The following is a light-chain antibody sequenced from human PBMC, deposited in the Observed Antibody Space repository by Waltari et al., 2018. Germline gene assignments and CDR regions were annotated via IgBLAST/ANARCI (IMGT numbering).Light chain of an antibody. V-gene: IGKV3-20*01. CDR1: ENISKY. J-gene: IGKJ1*01. Sequence: EIVLTQSPGPLSVSPGERATLSCRASENISKYLTWYQQKPGQAPRLLIYAASTRATGIPDRFSGSGFGTDFSLTISSLEPEDLAVYYCQHYVRLPVTFGQGTKVEIK. CDR3: QHYVRLPVT. CDR2: AAS.